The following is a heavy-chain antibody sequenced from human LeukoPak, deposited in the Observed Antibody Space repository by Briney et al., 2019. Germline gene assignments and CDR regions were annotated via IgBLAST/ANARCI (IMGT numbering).Heavy chain of an antibody. V-gene: IGHV3-53*03. CDR1: GFTVSNNF. Sequence: PGGSLRLSCAASGFTVSNNFMTWVRQPPGKGLEWVSIIYSGGSTYCADSVRGRFTISRDDSRNTLYLQMSSLRAEDTAVYYCARAVSNDYAAYWGQGTLVTVSS. CDR3: ARAVSNDYAAY. J-gene: IGHJ4*02. CDR2: IYSGGST. D-gene: IGHD4-17*01.